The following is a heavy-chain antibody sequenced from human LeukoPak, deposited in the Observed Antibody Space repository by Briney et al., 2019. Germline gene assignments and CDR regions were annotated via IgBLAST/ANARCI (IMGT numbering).Heavy chain of an antibody. D-gene: IGHD1-26*01. CDR2: INPNNGGT. CDR1: GYTFTGYY. J-gene: IGHJ4*02. Sequence: GASVKVSCKASGYTFTGYYMHWVRQAPGQGLEWMGWINPNNGGTNYAQKFQGRVTMTRDTSISTAYMELSSLISDDTAIYYCARDSGSYSTTFHYWGQGTLVTVSS. CDR3: ARDSGSYSTTFHY. V-gene: IGHV1-2*02.